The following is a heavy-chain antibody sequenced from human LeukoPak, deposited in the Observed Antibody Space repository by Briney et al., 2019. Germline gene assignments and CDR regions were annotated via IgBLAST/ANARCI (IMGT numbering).Heavy chain of an antibody. CDR3: SRGSRSNGVCYHFDY. CDR1: GFTFGDYA. D-gene: IGHD2-8*01. J-gene: IGHJ4*02. CDR2: IRIKAYGGTT. V-gene: IGHV3-49*04. Sequence: GRSLRLSCTASGFTFGDYAMSWARQAPGKGLEWVGFIRIKAYGGTTEYAASAKGRFTISRDDSKSIAYLQMNSLKTEDTAVDYCSRGSRSNGVCYHFDYWGQGTLVTVSS.